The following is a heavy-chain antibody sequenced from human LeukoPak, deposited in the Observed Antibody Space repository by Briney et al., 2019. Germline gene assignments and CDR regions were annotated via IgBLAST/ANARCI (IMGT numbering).Heavy chain of an antibody. CDR2: MYDSGST. J-gene: IGHJ4*02. CDR3: ARHGGRYTFDL. V-gene: IGHV4-59*01. D-gene: IGHD1-26*01. CDR1: GGSFSSYY. Sequence: PAETLSLTCSVSGGSFSSYYWSWIRQPPGKGLELIGYMYDSGSTNYDPSLKSRVTISVDTSKNQFSLRLSSVTAADTAVYYCARHGGRYTFDLWGQGVLLTLFS.